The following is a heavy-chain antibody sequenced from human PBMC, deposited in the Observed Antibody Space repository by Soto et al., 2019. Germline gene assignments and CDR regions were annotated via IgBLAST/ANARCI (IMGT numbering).Heavy chain of an antibody. CDR2: ISSSSSYI. Sequence: EVQLVESGGGLVKPGGSLRLSCAASGFTFSKYSMNWVRQAPGKGLEWVSSISSSSSYIYYADSVKGRFTISRDNAKNALYLELSSLRVEGTAVYYCARPVGGTEWWGQGTLATVSP. CDR3: ARPVGGTEW. J-gene: IGHJ4*02. D-gene: IGHD1-26*01. CDR1: GFTFSKYS. V-gene: IGHV3-21*02.